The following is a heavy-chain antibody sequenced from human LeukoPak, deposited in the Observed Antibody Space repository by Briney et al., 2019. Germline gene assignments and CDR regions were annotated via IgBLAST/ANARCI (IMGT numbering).Heavy chain of an antibody. J-gene: IGHJ4*02. CDR2: ISSGSSYI. Sequence: GGSLRLSCAASGFTFSSYSMNWVRQAPGKGLEWVSSISSGSSYIYYADSVKGRFTISRDNSKNTLYLQMNSLRAEDTAVYYCARGGSRYSSSPLDYWGQGTLVTVSS. CDR1: GFTFSSYS. D-gene: IGHD6-13*01. V-gene: IGHV3-21*04. CDR3: ARGGSRYSSSPLDY.